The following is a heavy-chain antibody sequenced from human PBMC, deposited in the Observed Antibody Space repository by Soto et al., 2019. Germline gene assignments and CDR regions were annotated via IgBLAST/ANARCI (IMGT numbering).Heavy chain of an antibody. CDR3: ARVSSCWYLGYFDY. J-gene: IGHJ4*02. V-gene: IGHV3-53*04. CDR2: IYSGGST. D-gene: IGHD6-19*01. Sequence: GGSLRLSCAASGFTVSSNYMSWVRQAPGKGLEWVSVIYSGGSTYYADSVKGRFTISRHNSKNTLYLQMNSLRAEDTAVYYCARVSSCWYLGYFDYWGQGTLVTVSS. CDR1: GFTVSSNY.